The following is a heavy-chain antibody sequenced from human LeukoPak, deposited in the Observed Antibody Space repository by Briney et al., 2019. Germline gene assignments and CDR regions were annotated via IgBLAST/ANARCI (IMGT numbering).Heavy chain of an antibody. D-gene: IGHD6-13*01. CDR3: ARGDIAAALKNWFDP. CDR1: GYSISSGYY. J-gene: IGHJ5*02. CDR2: IYHSGST. V-gene: IGHV4-38-2*02. Sequence: SETLSLTCTVSGYSISSGYYWGWIRQPPGKGPEWIGSIYHSGSTYYNPSLKSRVTISVDTSKNQFSLKLSSVTAADTAVYYCARGDIAAALKNWFDPWGQGTLVTVSS.